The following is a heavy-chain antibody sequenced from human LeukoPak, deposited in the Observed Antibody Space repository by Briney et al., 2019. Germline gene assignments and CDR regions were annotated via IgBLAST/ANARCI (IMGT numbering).Heavy chain of an antibody. CDR1: GGSISSYY. D-gene: IGHD5-24*01. Sequence: PSETLSLTCTVSGGSISSYYWSWIRQPPGKGLEWIGYIYYSGNTNYNPSLKSRVTMSVDTSKNQFSLKLTSVTAADTAVYYCARGARGDGYNYDYWGQGTLVTVSS. V-gene: IGHV4-59*01. CDR2: IYYSGNT. J-gene: IGHJ4*02. CDR3: ARGARGDGYNYDY.